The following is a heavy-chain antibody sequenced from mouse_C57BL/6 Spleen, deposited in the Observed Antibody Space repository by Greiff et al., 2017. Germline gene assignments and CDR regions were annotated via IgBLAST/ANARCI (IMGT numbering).Heavy chain of an antibody. CDR2: INYDGSST. CDR3: AREGAPYYYAMDY. CDR1: GFTFSDYY. V-gene: IGHV5-16*01. Sequence: EVQRVESEGGLVQPGSSMKLSCTASGFTFSDYYMAWVRQVPEKGLEWVANINYDGSSTYYLDTLKSRFIISRDNAKNILYLQMSSLKSEDTATYYCAREGAPYYYAMDYWGQGTSVTVSS. J-gene: IGHJ4*01.